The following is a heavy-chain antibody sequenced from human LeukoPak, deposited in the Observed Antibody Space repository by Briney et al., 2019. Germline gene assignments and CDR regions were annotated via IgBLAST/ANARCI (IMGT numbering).Heavy chain of an antibody. CDR2: IYYSGST. J-gene: IGHJ5*02. CDR3: ARGCVTMVRGVMEGWFDP. D-gene: IGHD3-10*01. V-gene: IGHV4-39*07. Sequence: SETLSLTCTVSGGSISSSSYYWGWIRQPPGKGLEWIGSIYYSGSTYYNPSLKSRVTISVDTSKNQFSLKLSSVTAADTAVYYCARGCVTMVRGVMEGWFDPWGQGTLVTVSS. CDR1: GGSISSSSYY.